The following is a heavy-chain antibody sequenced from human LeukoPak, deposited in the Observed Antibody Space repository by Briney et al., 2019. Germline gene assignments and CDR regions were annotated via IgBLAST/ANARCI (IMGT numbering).Heavy chain of an antibody. CDR3: ARSSRDYYYDSSGYYYFTDWFDP. J-gene: IGHJ5*02. CDR2: IYPGESDT. D-gene: IGHD3-22*01. V-gene: IGHV5-51*01. Sequence: GASLEISCKGSGYSFTSYWIGWVRRMPGKGVGGMGIIYPGESDTRYSPSFQGQVTISADKSISTAYLQWSSLKASDTAMYYCARSSRDYYYDSSGYYYFTDWFDPWGQGTLVTVSS. CDR1: GYSFTSYW.